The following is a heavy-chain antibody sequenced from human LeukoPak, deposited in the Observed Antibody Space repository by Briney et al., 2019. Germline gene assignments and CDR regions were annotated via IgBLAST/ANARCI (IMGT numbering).Heavy chain of an antibody. Sequence: GASVKVSCKASGYTFTSYGISWVRQAPEQGLEWMGWISAYNGNTNYAQKLQRRVTITTDTSTTTAYMELRSLRSDDTAVYYCARVGDGYNPHYFDYWGQGTLVTVSS. J-gene: IGHJ4*02. D-gene: IGHD5-24*01. CDR3: ARVGDGYNPHYFDY. CDR2: ISAYNGNT. CDR1: GYTFTSYG. V-gene: IGHV1-18*01.